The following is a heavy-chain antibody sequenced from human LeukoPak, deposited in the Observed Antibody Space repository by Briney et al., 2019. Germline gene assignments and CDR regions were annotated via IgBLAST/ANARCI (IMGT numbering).Heavy chain of an antibody. V-gene: IGHV3-30*18. Sequence: QPGGSLRLSCAASGFTLSSYGMHWVRQAPGKGLEWVAVISYDASNKYYADSVKGRFTISRDNSKNTLYLQMNSLRAEDTAVYYCAKDLDIVATILGLDYWGQGTLVTVSS. CDR3: AKDLDIVATILGLDY. D-gene: IGHD5-12*01. CDR1: GFTLSSYG. CDR2: ISYDASNK. J-gene: IGHJ4*02.